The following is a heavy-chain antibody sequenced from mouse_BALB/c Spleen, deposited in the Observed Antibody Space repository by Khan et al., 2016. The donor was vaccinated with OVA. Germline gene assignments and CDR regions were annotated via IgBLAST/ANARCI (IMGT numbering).Heavy chain of an antibody. V-gene: IGHV2-3*01. CDR1: GFSLSSNG. D-gene: IGHD1-1*01. Sequence: QVQLKESGPGLVAPSQSLSITCIVSGFSLSSNGVSWVRQPPGKGLEWLGVIWGDGSTNYHSTLKSRLIISKDNSKSQVFLKLNSLQTDDTATYYCAKFTPDYYSMDYWGQGTSVTVSS. J-gene: IGHJ4*01. CDR3: AKFTPDYYSMDY. CDR2: IWGDGST.